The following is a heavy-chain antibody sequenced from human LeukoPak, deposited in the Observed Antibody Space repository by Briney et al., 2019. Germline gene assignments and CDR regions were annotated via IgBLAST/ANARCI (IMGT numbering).Heavy chain of an antibody. CDR3: ARDTPFDWSANFDY. V-gene: IGHV1-18*01. CDR1: GYTFTSYG. Sequence: ASVKVSCKASGYTFTSYGISWVRQAPGQGFEWMGWISAYNGNTNYAQKLQGRVTMTTDTSTSTAYKELRSLRSDDTAVYYCARDTPFDWSANFDYWGQGTLVTVSS. CDR2: ISAYNGNT. J-gene: IGHJ4*02. D-gene: IGHD3-9*01.